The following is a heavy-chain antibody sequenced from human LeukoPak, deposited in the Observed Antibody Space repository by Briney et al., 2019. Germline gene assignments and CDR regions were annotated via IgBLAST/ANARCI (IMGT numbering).Heavy chain of an antibody. CDR3: ARRAGAYSHPYNY. CDR1: GFTFSSYG. CDR2: IRYDGSNK. D-gene: IGHD4/OR15-4a*01. Sequence: GGSLRLSCAASGFTFSSYGMHWVRQAPGKGLEWVAFIRYDGSNKYYADSVKGRFTISRDNSKNTLYLQMNSLRADDTAVYYCARRAGAYSHPYNYWGQGTLVTVSS. V-gene: IGHV3-30*02. J-gene: IGHJ4*02.